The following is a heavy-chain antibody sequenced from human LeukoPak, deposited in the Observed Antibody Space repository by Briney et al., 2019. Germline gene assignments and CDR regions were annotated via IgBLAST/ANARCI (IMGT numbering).Heavy chain of an antibody. CDR3: ARRAGAYSHPYDY. J-gene: IGHJ4*02. CDR2: IDSDTPTI. CDR1: GFTFSTYS. V-gene: IGHV3-48*01. Sequence: GGSLRLSCAASGFTFSTYSMNWVRQAPGKGLEWLSYIDSDTPTIYYADSVKGRFTISRDNAKNSLYLQMNSLRAEDTAVYYCARRAGAYSHPYDYWGQGTLVTVSS. D-gene: IGHD4/OR15-4a*01.